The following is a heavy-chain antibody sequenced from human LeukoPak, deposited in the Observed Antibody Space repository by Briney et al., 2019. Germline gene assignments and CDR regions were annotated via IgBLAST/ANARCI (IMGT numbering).Heavy chain of an antibody. Sequence: SGGSLRLSCAASGLTFSTYTMNWVRQAPGKGLEWVSFISSSSSYIYYADSVKGRFTISRDNAKNSLYLQMNSLRAEDTAVYYCAREGGNYDNSGYYGPNEHWGQGTLVTVSS. CDR2: ISSSSSYI. CDR1: GLTFSTYT. J-gene: IGHJ1*01. CDR3: AREGGNYDNSGYYGPNEH. D-gene: IGHD3-22*01. V-gene: IGHV3-21*04.